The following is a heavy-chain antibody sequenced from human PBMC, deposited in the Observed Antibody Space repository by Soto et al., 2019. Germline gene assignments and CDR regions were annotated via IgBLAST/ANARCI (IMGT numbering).Heavy chain of an antibody. J-gene: IGHJ6*01. V-gene: IGHV3-13*04. Sequence: EVQLVESGGDLVQPGGSLRLSCAASGFTFSTYDMHWVRQATGKRLEWVSGIGTAGDTDYSGSVKGRFTISRENAKFSLYLQMQSPGLDGTAVYYCVCQERRLVGMICYYYYGMDVWAQASPGTVSS. CDR3: VCQERRLVGMICYYYYGMDV. D-gene: IGHD6-19*01. CDR2: IGTAGDT. CDR1: GFTFSTYD.